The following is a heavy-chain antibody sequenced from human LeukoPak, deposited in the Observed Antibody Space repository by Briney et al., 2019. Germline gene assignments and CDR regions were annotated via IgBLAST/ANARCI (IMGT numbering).Heavy chain of an antibody. Sequence: SGTLSLTCYVSGDSINNYYWSWIRQPAGKGLEWIGRIYSTGSTNYNPSLKSRVTMSVDTSKNQFSLKLSSVTAADTAVYYCAKVRYGTFNWFDPWGQGTQVTVSS. D-gene: IGHD2/OR15-2a*01. J-gene: IGHJ5*02. CDR2: IYSTGST. V-gene: IGHV4-4*07. CDR3: AKVRYGTFNWFDP. CDR1: GDSINNYY.